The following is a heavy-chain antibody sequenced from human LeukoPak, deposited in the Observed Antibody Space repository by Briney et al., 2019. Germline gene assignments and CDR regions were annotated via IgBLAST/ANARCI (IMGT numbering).Heavy chain of an antibody. J-gene: IGHJ5*02. D-gene: IGHD2-2*01. CDR3: ARDNPRIGLRIDCSSTSCPPGRFDP. V-gene: IGHV1-18*01. Sequence: GASVKVSCKASGYTFTSYGISWVRQAPGQGLEWMGWISAYNGNTNYAQKLQGRVTMTTDTSTSTAYMELRSLRSDDTAVYYCARDNPRIGLRIDCSSTSCPPGRFDPWGQRTLVTVSS. CDR1: GYTFTSYG. CDR2: ISAYNGNT.